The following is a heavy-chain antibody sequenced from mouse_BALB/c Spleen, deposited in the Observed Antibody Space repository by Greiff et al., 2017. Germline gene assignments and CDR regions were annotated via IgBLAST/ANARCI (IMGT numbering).Heavy chain of an antibody. D-gene: IGHD2-2*01. CDR1: GYAFTNYL. V-gene: IGHV1-54*01. CDR3: ARVEFYYGYEDY. CDR2: INPGSGGT. Sequence: VQLQQSGAELVRPGTSVKVSCKASGYAFTNYLIEWVKQRPGQGLEWIGVINPGSGGTNYNEKFKGKATLTADKSSSTAYMQLSSLTSDDSAVYFCARVEFYYGYEDYWGQGTSVTVSS. J-gene: IGHJ4*01.